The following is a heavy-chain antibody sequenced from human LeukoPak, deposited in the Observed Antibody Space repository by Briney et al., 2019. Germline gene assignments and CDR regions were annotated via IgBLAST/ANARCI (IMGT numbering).Heavy chain of an antibody. V-gene: IGHV4-39*07. CDR3: ARDDPYFSYCGGDCYHDAFDI. CDR1: GGSISSSSYY. CDR2: IYYSGST. J-gene: IGHJ3*02. D-gene: IGHD2-21*02. Sequence: PSETLSLTCTVSGGSISSSSYYWGWIRQPPGKGLEWIGSIYYSGSTYYNPSLKSRVTISVDTSKNQFSLKLSSVTAADTAVYYCARDDPYFSYCGGDCYHDAFDIWGQGTMVSVSS.